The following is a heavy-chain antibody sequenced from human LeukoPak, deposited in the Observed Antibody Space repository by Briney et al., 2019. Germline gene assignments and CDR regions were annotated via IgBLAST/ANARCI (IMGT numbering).Heavy chain of an antibody. D-gene: IGHD6-13*01. CDR2: IIPVIDTG. J-gene: IGHJ1*01. V-gene: IGHV1-69*05. Sequence: SVKVSCKASGGNFISHAISWVRQAPRQGLEWMGRIIPVIDTGNYAQKFKGRVTITTDESTSTAYMELSSLRSEDTAVYYCARVFDKVPYSSRGYFQHWGQGTLVTVSS. CDR3: ARVFDKVPYSSRGYFQH. CDR1: GGNFISHA.